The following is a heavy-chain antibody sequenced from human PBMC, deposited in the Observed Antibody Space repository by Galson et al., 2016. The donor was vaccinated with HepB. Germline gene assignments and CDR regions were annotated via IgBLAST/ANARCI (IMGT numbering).Heavy chain of an antibody. CDR3: AREVRRNSETY. J-gene: IGHJ4*02. CDR2: IKEDGSEK. Sequence: SRRLSCAASGFTFSRYWMGWVRQAPEKGLEWVATIKEDGSEKYYLDSVKGRFTISRDNAKNSLYLQMNSMRAEDRAVYYCAREVRRNSETYWGQGTLVTVSS. CDR1: GFTFSRYW. V-gene: IGHV3-7*03. D-gene: IGHD1-14*01.